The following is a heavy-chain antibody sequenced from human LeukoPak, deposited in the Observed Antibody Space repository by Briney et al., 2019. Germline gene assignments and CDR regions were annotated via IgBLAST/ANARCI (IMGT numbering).Heavy chain of an antibody. D-gene: IGHD5-18*01. J-gene: IGHJ4*02. CDR3: ARDHSYRTDY. CDR2: IKQDASKK. Sequence: GGSLRLSCAASGFSFSNDWMCWVRQAPGKGLEWVANIKQDASKKYYVDSVKGRFTISRDNAKNSLYLQMSSLRAEDTAVYYCARDHSYRTDYWGQGTLVTVSS. CDR1: GFSFSNDW. V-gene: IGHV3-7*01.